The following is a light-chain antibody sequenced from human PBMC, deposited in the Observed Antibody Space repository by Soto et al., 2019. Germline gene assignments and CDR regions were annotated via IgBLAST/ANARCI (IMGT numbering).Light chain of an antibody. Sequence: EIVMTQSLATLSVSPGERATLSCRASQSVSNNLAWYQQKPGQAPRLLIYSASTRATGIPARFSGSGSGTEFTLTISSLQSEDFAVYYCQQYNDWPRTFGQGTKVDIK. V-gene: IGKV3-15*01. CDR2: SAS. J-gene: IGKJ1*01. CDR1: QSVSNN. CDR3: QQYNDWPRT.